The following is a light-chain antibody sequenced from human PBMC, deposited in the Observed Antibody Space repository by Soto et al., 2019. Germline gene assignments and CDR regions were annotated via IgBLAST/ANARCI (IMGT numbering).Light chain of an antibody. CDR3: SSYTSSITLI. CDR1: SSDVGVYNY. Sequence: QSVLTQPASVSGSPGQSITISCTGTSSDVGVYNYVSWYQQHPGKAPKLVIYDVTNRPSGVSDRFSGSKSGNTASLTISGLQAEDEADYYCSSYTSSITLIFGGGTKLTV. CDR2: DVT. J-gene: IGLJ2*01. V-gene: IGLV2-14*01.